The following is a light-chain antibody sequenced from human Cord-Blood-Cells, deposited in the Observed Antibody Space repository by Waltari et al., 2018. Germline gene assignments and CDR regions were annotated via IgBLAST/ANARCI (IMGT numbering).Light chain of an antibody. V-gene: IGLV2-23*01. J-gene: IGLJ1*01. Sequence: SALTQTDSVSGPHGQSISISCSGTSSDVGSHTFVFWYQQHPGKAPKRLIYEGSKRPSGFSKRFSGTKSGNPASLTISGLQAQDEADYYCCSYAGSSTYVFGTGTKFTVL. CDR1: SSDVGSHTF. CDR2: EGS. CDR3: CSYAGSSTYV.